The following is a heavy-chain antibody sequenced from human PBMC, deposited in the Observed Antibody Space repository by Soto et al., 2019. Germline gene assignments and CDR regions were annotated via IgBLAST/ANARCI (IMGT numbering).Heavy chain of an antibody. CDR1: GYSFTSYW. V-gene: IGHV5-51*01. J-gene: IGHJ6*02. Sequence: GESLKISCKGSGYSFTSYWIGWVRQMPGKGLEWMGIIYPGDSDTNYNPSLKSRVTISVDTSKNQFSLKLSSVTAADTAVYYCARAYSSSWYETGGYYYYGMDVWGQGTTVTVSS. CDR2: IYPGDSDT. CDR3: ARAYSSSWYETGGYYYYGMDV. D-gene: IGHD6-13*01.